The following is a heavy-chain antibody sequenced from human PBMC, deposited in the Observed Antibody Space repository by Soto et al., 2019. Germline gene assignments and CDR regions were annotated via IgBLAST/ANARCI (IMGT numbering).Heavy chain of an antibody. J-gene: IGHJ6*02. CDR3: AGGGVLVVIAPARDDFCMDA. CDR1: GYSFTPYW. V-gene: IGHV5-51*01. CDR2: IYPGDSDT. Sequence: PGESLKISCKGSGYSFTPYWIGWVRQMPGKGLEWMGIIYPGDSDTRYSPSFQGQVTISADKSISTAYLQWSSLKASDTAMYYCAGGGVLVVIAPARDDFCMDAWRQGTTITV. D-gene: IGHD3-16*01.